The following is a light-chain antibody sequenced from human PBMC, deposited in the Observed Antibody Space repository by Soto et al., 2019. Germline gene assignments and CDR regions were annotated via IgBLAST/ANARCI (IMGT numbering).Light chain of an antibody. CDR2: KAP. V-gene: IGKV1-5*03. CDR3: HQYNRLYT. J-gene: IGKJ2*01. CDR1: QSISSW. Sequence: DIQMTQSPSTLSASVGDRVTITCRASQSISSWLAWYQQKPGKAPKLLIYKAPSLESEVPSRFSGSASGTEFTLSICGLQPDDFATYYCHQYNRLYTLGHGTKVEIK.